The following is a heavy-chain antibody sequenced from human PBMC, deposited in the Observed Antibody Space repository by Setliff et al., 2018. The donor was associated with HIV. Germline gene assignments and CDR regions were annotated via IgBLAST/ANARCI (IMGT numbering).Heavy chain of an antibody. CDR2: IDWDDDE. CDR3: ARIKVHAGGAFDI. Sequence: SGPTLVNPTPTLTLTCTFSGFSLSTSGMCVSWIRQPPGKALEWLARIDWDDDEYYSTSLKTRLTISKDTSKNQLVLTMTNMDPVDTATYYCARIKVHAGGAFDIWGQGTMVTV. D-gene: IGHD3-16*01. CDR1: GFSLSTSGMC. V-gene: IGHV2-70*11. J-gene: IGHJ3*02.